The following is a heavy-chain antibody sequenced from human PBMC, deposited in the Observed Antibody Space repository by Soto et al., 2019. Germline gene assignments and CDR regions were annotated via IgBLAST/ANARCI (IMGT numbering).Heavy chain of an antibody. J-gene: IGHJ4*02. CDR2: ISGSGGST. V-gene: IGHV3-23*01. Sequence: EVQLLESGGGLVQPGGSLRLSCAASGFTFSSYAMSWVRQAPGKGLEWVSAISGSGGSTYYADSVKGRFTISRDNSKNTLYLQMNGLRAEDTAVYYWAKGGQQLGGGYFDYWGQGTLVTVSS. CDR3: AKGGQQLGGGYFDY. CDR1: GFTFSSYA. D-gene: IGHD6-13*01.